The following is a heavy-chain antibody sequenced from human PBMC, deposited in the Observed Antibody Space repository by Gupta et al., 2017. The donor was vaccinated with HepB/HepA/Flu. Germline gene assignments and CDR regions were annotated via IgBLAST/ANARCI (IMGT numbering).Heavy chain of an antibody. CDR1: GGSTSTRSGR. CDR2: IYYTGNT. Sequence: QLQLQESGPGLVKPSETLSLTCTVSGGSTSTRSGRWAWIRPPPGQGLEWIGSIYYTGNTYNNPSLKSRVTMSIDTSKNQFSLNLSSVTAADTAVYFCARREGFCNSTTCRTWFDPWGQGTLVTVSS. CDR3: ARREGFCNSTTCRTWFDP. J-gene: IGHJ5*02. V-gene: IGHV4-39*01. D-gene: IGHD2/OR15-2a*01.